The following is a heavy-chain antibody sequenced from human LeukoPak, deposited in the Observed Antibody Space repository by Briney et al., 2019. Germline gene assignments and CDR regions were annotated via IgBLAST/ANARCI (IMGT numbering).Heavy chain of an antibody. CDR1: RFTFSIYA. J-gene: IGHJ4*02. Sequence: PGGSLRLSCAASRFTFSIYAMHWVRQAPGKGPEWVALISHDGSDYYYADSVKGRFTISRDNSKNTLYLQMSSLRAEDTAVYYCVEDGGYHGSGSSYYFDYWGQGTLVTVSS. CDR2: ISHDGSDY. V-gene: IGHV3-30*18. CDR3: VEDGGYHGSGSSYYFDY. D-gene: IGHD3-10*01.